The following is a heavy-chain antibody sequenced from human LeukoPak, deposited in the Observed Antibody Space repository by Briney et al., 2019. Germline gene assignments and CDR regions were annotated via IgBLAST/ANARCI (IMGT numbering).Heavy chain of an antibody. J-gene: IGHJ4*02. CDR2: IYHSGST. CDR1: GYSISSGYY. V-gene: IGHV4-38-2*01. D-gene: IGHD3-22*01. CDR3: AGKYYYDSSGYFYVDY. Sequence: SETLSLTCVVPGYSISSGYYWGWIRQSPGKGLEWIGSIYHSGSTYCNPSLKSRVTISVDTSKNQFSLKLSSVTAADTAVYYCAGKYYYDSSGYFYVDYWGQGTLVTVSS.